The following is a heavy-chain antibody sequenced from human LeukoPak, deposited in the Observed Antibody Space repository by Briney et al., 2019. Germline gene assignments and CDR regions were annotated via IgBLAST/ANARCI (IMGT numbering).Heavy chain of an antibody. Sequence: SSETLSLTCTVSGGSISSYYWSWIRQPAGKGLEWIGRIYTSGSTNYNPSLKSRVTMSVDTSKNQFSLKLSSVTAADTAVYYCARDPGYSGYGHFDYWGQGTLVTVSS. CDR2: IYTSGST. J-gene: IGHJ4*02. D-gene: IGHD5-12*01. CDR3: ARDPGYSGYGHFDY. CDR1: GGSISSYY. V-gene: IGHV4-4*07.